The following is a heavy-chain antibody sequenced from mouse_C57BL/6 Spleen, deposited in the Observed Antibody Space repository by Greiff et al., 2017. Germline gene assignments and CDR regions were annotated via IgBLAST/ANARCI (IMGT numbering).Heavy chain of an antibody. Sequence: QVQLQQPGAELVKPGASVKMSCKASGYTFTSYWITWVKQRPGQGLEWIGDICPGSGSTNYNEKFKSKATLTVDTSSSTAYMQLSSLTSEDSAVYYCARSPHYYGSSHWYFDVWGTGTTVTVSS. CDR1: GYTFTSYW. J-gene: IGHJ1*03. CDR3: ARSPHYYGSSHWYFDV. V-gene: IGHV1-55*01. D-gene: IGHD1-1*01. CDR2: ICPGSGST.